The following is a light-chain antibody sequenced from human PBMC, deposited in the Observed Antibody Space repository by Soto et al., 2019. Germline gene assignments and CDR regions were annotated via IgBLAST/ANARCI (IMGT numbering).Light chain of an antibody. Sequence: DIQLTQSPSFLSASVGDRVTSTCRASQGISSYLAWYQQKPGKAPKLLIYAASTLQSGVPSRFSGRGSGTEFTLTINSLHPEDFATYYCQQLNSYPYTFGQGTKLEIK. V-gene: IGKV1-9*01. J-gene: IGKJ2*01. CDR2: AAS. CDR3: QQLNSYPYT. CDR1: QGISSY.